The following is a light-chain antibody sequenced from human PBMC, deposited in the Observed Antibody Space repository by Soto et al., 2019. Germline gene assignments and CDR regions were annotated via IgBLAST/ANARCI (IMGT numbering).Light chain of an antibody. CDR1: ENIHSW. CDR2: KSS. J-gene: IGKJ4*01. Sequence: DIQMTQSPSTLSASVGDRVTITCRASENIHSWLAWYQQKPGQAPKLLMHKSSNLETGVPSRFSGSGSGTEFTLTINSLQPDDFATYYCQQYDNYLVTFGGGTKVEIK. V-gene: IGKV1-5*03. CDR3: QQYDNYLVT.